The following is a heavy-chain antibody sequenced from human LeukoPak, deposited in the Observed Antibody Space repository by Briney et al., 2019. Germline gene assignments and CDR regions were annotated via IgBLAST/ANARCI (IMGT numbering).Heavy chain of an antibody. CDR2: ISGTGGST. J-gene: IGHJ3*02. V-gene: IGHV3-23*01. CDR1: GFTFSSYA. D-gene: IGHD2-21*02. Sequence: PGGSLRLSCAVSGFTFSSYAMSWVRQAPGKGLEWVSAISGTGGSTYYADSVKGRFTISRDNSKNTLYLQMNSLRAEDTAVYYCAKGGVTVLDACDMWGQGTMVTVSS. CDR3: AKGGVTVLDACDM.